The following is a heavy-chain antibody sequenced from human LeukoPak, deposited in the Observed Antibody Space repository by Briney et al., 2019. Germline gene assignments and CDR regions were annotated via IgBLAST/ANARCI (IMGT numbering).Heavy chain of an antibody. CDR2: IYSGGST. CDR3: ARATSLTGPLDY. CDR1: GFTVSSNY. D-gene: IGHD2-8*02. V-gene: IGHV3-53*01. Sequence: GGSLRLSCAASGFTVSSNYMSWVRQAPGKGLEWVSVIYSGGSTYYADSVKGRFTISRDNSKNTLYLQMNSLRAEDTAVYYCARATSLTGPLDYWGQGTLVTVSS. J-gene: IGHJ4*02.